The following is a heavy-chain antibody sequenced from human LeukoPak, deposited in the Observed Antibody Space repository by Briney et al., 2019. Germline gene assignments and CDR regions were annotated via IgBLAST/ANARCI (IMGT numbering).Heavy chain of an antibody. Sequence: SETLPLTCAVYGGSFSGYYWSWIRQPPGKGLEWIGEINHSGSTNYNPSLKSRVTISVDTSKNQFSLKLSSVTAADTAVYYCARGGVLMVYARNADDAFDIWGQGTMVTVSS. CDR3: ARGGVLMVYARNADDAFDI. J-gene: IGHJ3*02. CDR1: GGSFSGYY. V-gene: IGHV4-34*01. CDR2: INHSGST. D-gene: IGHD2-8*01.